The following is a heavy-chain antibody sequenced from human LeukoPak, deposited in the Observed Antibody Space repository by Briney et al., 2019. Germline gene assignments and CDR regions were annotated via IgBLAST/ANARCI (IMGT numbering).Heavy chain of an antibody. D-gene: IGHD6-19*01. V-gene: IGHV4-4*09. CDR2: ICNSGGT. J-gene: IGHJ5*02. Sequence: PSETLSLTCTVSGGSISSHYWSWIRQPPGKGLEWIGCICNSGGTNYNPSLKSRVTISVDTSKNQLSLNLSSVTAADTAVYYCAKTGRPNNSGWYRWFDPWGQGTLVTVSS. CDR1: GGSISSHY. CDR3: AKTGRPNNSGWYRWFDP.